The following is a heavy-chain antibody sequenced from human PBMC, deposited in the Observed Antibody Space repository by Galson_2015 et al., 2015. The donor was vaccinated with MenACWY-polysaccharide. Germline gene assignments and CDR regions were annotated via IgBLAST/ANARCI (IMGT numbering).Heavy chain of an antibody. CDR3: AKDMSEQCLVCYYYSGIDV. CDR1: GFTFDDYA. CDR2: ISWNSGSI. D-gene: IGHD6-19*01. J-gene: IGHJ6*02. Sequence: SLRLSCAASGFTFDDYAMHWVRHAPGKGLEWDSGISWNSGSIGYADYGRGRCTNSRDNAKNSLYMQMNSLRAEDTALYYCAKDMSEQCLVCYYYSGIDVCGPRTTFTVSS. V-gene: IGHV3-9*01.